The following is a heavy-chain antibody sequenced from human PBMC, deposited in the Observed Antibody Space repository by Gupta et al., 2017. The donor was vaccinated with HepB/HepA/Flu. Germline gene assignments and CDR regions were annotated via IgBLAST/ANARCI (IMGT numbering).Heavy chain of an antibody. J-gene: IGHJ6*03. D-gene: IGHD7-27*01. CDR2: IIPIFGTA. CDR1: GGTFSSYA. Sequence: GSSVKVSCKASGGTFSSYAISWVRQAPGQGLEWMGGIIPIFGTANYAQKFQGRVTITAHESTSTAYMELSSLRSEDTAVYYCARAVGTGDGGILYYYYMDVWGKGTTVTVSS. V-gene: IGHV1-69*01. CDR3: ARAVGTGDGGILYYYYMDV.